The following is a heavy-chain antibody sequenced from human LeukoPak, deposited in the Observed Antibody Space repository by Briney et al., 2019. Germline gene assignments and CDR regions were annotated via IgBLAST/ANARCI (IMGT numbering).Heavy chain of an antibody. Sequence: GXSLRLSCAASGFTFSNAWMSWVRQAPGKGLEWVGRIKSKTDGGKTDYAAPGKGRFTISRDDSKNTLYRQMNSLKTEDTAVYYCTTGDLSPGDFAVDYWGQGTLVTVSS. CDR3: TTGDLSPGDFAVDY. V-gene: IGHV3-15*01. J-gene: IGHJ4*02. D-gene: IGHD4-17*01. CDR1: GFTFSNAW. CDR2: IKSKTDGGKT.